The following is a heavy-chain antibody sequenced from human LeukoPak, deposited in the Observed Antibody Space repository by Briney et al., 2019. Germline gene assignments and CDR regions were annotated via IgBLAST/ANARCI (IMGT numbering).Heavy chain of an antibody. D-gene: IGHD3-9*01. CDR2: INPSGGST. J-gene: IGHJ4*02. CDR1: GYTFTSYY. CDR3: ARDSTYYDILTSYENWFGPGY. Sequence: GASVKVSCKASGYTFTSYYMHWVRQAPGQGLEWMGIINPSGGSTSYAQKFQGRVTMTRDTSTSTVYMELSSLRSEDTAVYYCARDSTYYDILTSYENWFGPGYWGQGTLVTVSS. V-gene: IGHV1-46*01.